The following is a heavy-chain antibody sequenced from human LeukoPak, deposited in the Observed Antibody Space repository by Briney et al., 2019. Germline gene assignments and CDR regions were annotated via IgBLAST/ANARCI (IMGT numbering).Heavy chain of an antibody. CDR2: IKSKTDGGTT. J-gene: IGHJ3*02. Sequence: GGSLRLSCAASGFTFSNACMSWVRQAPGKGLEWVGRIKSKTDGGTTDYAAPVKGRFTISRDDSKNTLYLQMNSLKTEDTAVYYCTTDPTSPDAFDIWGQGTMVTVSS. CDR1: GFTFSNAC. CDR3: TTDPTSPDAFDI. V-gene: IGHV3-15*01.